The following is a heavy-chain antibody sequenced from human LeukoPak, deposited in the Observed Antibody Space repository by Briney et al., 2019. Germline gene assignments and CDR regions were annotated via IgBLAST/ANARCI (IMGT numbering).Heavy chain of an antibody. J-gene: IGHJ6*03. D-gene: IGHD6-6*01. V-gene: IGHV4-4*07. CDR3: ARDHSTRHYYYYYMDV. Sequence: SETLSLTCTVSGGSISSYYWSWIRQPAGKGLEWIGRIYTSGSTNYNPSLKSRVTMSVDTSKNQFSLKLSSVTAADTAVYYCARDHSTRHYYYYYMDVWGKGTTVTVSS. CDR2: IYTSGST. CDR1: GGSISSYY.